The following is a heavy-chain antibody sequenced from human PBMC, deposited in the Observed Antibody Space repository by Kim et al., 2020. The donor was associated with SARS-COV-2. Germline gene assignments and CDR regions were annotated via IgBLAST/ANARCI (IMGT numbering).Heavy chain of an antibody. CDR3: ATDARTEGYYGFFDY. CDR1: GFTFDDYT. Sequence: GGSLRLSCAASGFTFDDYTMHWVRQAPGKGLEWVSLISWDGGSTYYADSVKGRFTISRDNSKNSLYLQMNSLRTEDTALYYCATDARTEGYYGFFDYWG. D-gene: IGHD3-10*01. J-gene: IGHJ4*01. CDR2: ISWDGGST. V-gene: IGHV3-43*01.